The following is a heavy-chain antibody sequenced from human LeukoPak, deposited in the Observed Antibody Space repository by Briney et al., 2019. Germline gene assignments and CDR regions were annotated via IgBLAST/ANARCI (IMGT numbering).Heavy chain of an antibody. Sequence: GGSLRLSCTVSGFRLSEYCMSWARQAPGKGLEWVGNINEHGTEKFYVGSVTGRFSISRDNTKNTVFLQMNSLRLDDTAIYFCARNPDAGTADYWGEGTLVTVSS. CDR3: ARNPDAGTADY. V-gene: IGHV3-7*01. J-gene: IGHJ4*02. CDR1: GFRLSEYC. CDR2: INEHGTEK. D-gene: IGHD1-14*01.